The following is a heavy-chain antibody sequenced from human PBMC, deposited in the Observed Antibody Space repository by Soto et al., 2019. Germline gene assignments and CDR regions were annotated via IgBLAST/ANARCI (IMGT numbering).Heavy chain of an antibody. D-gene: IGHD3-22*01. CDR3: ARGTYYYERQFDY. CDR2: ISNSGST. CDR1: GGSVSRDSYY. V-gene: IGHV4-61*03. Sequence: LSLTCTVSGGSVSRDSYYWSWIRQPPGKGLEWIGYISNSGSTKYNPSLESRVTISIDTSKNHLSLKMSSVTAADTAVYYCARGTYYYERQFDYWGQGTLVTVSS. J-gene: IGHJ4*02.